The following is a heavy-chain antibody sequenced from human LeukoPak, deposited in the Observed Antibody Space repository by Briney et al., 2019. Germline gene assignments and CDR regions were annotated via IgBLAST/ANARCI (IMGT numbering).Heavy chain of an antibody. V-gene: IGHV3-15*01. CDR3: MLGSGSYDSSDFDY. CDR2: IKSKTNGGTT. D-gene: IGHD3-22*01. Sequence: PGGSLRLSCAASGFTFSSYAMSWVRQAPGKGLEWVGRIKSKTNGGTTEYAAPVKGRFTILRDDSKNTLYLQMNSLKTEDTAVYYCMLGSGSYDSSDFDYWGQGTLVTVSS. J-gene: IGHJ4*02. CDR1: GFTFSSYA.